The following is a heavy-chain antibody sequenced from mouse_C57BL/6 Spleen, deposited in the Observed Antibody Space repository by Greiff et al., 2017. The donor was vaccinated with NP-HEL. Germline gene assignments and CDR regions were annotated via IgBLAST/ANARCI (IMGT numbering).Heavy chain of an antibody. Sequence: VKLQQSGPELVKPGASVKISCKASGYAFSSSWMNWVKQRPGKGLEWIGRIYPGDGDTNYNGKFKGKATLTADKSSSTAYMQRSSLTSEDSAVYFCARSGGYYALFAYWGQGTLVTVSA. CDR3: ARSGGYYALFAY. CDR2: IYPGDGDT. V-gene: IGHV1-82*01. D-gene: IGHD2-3*01. J-gene: IGHJ3*01. CDR1: GYAFSSSW.